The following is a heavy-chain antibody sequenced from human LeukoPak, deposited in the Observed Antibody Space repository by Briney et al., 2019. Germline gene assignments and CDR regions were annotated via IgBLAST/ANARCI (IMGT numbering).Heavy chain of an antibody. Sequence: PSETLSLTCAVYGGSFSGYYWSWIRQPPGKGLEWIGEINHSGSTNYNPSLKSRVTISVDTSKNQFSLKLSSVIAADTAVYYCARDIVANDYWGQGTLVTVSS. V-gene: IGHV4-34*01. CDR2: INHSGST. CDR3: ARDIVANDY. CDR1: GGSFSGYY. D-gene: IGHD5-12*01. J-gene: IGHJ4*02.